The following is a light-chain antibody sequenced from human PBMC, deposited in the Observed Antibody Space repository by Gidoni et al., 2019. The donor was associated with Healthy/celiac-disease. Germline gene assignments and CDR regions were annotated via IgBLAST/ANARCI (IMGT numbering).Light chain of an antibody. Sequence: QSDLTQPPSASGSPGQSVTISCTGTSSDVGGYNYVTWSQQHPGKAPKLMIYEVSKRPSGVPDRFSGSKSGNTASLTVSGLQAEDEADYYCSSYAGSNNFVVFGGGTKLTV. J-gene: IGLJ2*01. CDR1: SSDVGGYNY. CDR3: SSYAGSNNFVV. CDR2: EVS. V-gene: IGLV2-8*01.